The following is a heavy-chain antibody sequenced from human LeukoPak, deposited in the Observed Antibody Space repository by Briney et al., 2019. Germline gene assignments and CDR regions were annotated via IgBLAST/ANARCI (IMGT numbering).Heavy chain of an antibody. CDR2: INPSGGST. V-gene: IGHV1-46*01. CDR1: GYTFTTYY. Sequence: ASVNVSFKASGYTFTTYYMHWVRQAPGQGLEWMGIINPSGGSTSYAQKFQGRVTMTRDTSTSTVYMELSSLRSEDTAVYYCAGRDRYGSGAHAFDIWGQGTMVTVSS. J-gene: IGHJ3*02. D-gene: IGHD3-10*01. CDR3: AGRDRYGSGAHAFDI.